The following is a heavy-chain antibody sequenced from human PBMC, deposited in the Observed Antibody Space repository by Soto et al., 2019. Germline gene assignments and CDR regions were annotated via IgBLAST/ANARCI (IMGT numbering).Heavy chain of an antibody. Sequence: GGSLRLSCAASGFTFSSYDMHWVRQATGKGLEWVSAIGTAGDPYYPGSVKSRFTISRENAKNSLYLQMNSLRAGDTAVYYCARESRDGYNFAFDIWGQGTMVTVSS. CDR2: IGTAGDP. D-gene: IGHD5-12*01. CDR3: ARESRDGYNFAFDI. CDR1: GFTFSSYD. J-gene: IGHJ3*02. V-gene: IGHV3-13*05.